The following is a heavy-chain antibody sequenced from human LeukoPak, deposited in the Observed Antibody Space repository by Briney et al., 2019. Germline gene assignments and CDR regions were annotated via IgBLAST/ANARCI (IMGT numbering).Heavy chain of an antibody. CDR2: ISYDGSNK. J-gene: IGHJ4*02. D-gene: IGHD3-22*01. CDR1: GFTFSSYG. CDR3: AKMRTMYKYDSSGYYNDH. Sequence: GGSLRLSCAASGFTFSSYGMHWGRQAPGKGLEWVAVISYDGSNKYYADSVKGRFTISRDNSKNTLHMQMNSLRAEDTAVYYCAKMRTMYKYDSSGYYNDHWGQGTLVTVSS. V-gene: IGHV3-30*18.